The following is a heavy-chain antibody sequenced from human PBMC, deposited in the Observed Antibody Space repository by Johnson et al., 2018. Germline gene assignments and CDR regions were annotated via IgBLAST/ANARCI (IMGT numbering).Heavy chain of an antibody. D-gene: IGHD6-13*01. Sequence: VQLLESGGGVVQPVRSXILSCAASGFSFSTYGMHWVRQAPGKGLEWVAGISYDGNKKYDADSVKGRFTISRDNFRNTLYLQMNSLRPEDTAMYYCAKDRGSAAADDLDAFDIWGQGTVVTLSS. J-gene: IGHJ3*02. CDR1: GFSFSTYG. CDR3: AKDRGSAAADDLDAFDI. V-gene: IGHV3-30*18. CDR2: ISYDGNKK.